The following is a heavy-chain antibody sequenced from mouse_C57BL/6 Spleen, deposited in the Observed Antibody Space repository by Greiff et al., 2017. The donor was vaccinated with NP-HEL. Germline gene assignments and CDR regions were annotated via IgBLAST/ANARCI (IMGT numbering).Heavy chain of an antibody. J-gene: IGHJ2*01. D-gene: IGHD1-1*01. CDR2: ISSGGDYI. Sequence: EVKLVESGEGLVKPGGSLKLSCAASGFTFSSYAMSWVRQTPEKRLEWVAYISSGGDYIYYADTVKGRFTISKDNARNTLYLQMSSLKSEDTAMYYCTRLGSSLFDYWGQGTTLTVSS. V-gene: IGHV5-9-1*02. CDR3: TRLGSSLFDY. CDR1: GFTFSSYA.